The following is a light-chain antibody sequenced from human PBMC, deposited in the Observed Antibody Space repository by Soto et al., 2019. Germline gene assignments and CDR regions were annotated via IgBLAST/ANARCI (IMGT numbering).Light chain of an antibody. J-gene: IGKJ4*01. CDR2: DAS. Sequence: EIVLTQSPATLSLSPGERATLSCRTSQSVSRDLAWYQQKPGQAPRLLIYDASNRATGIPARFSGSGSGTDFTLTISRLEPEDFAVYYCQQRSDWPSTFGGGTKVQIK. CDR1: QSVSRD. CDR3: QQRSDWPST. V-gene: IGKV3-11*01.